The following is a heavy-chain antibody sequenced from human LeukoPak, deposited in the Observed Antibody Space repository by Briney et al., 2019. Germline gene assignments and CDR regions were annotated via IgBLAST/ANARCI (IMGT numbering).Heavy chain of an antibody. D-gene: IGHD6-13*01. CDR3: AREIIAEGWFDP. Sequence: ASVKVSCKASGGTFSSYAISWVRQAPGQGLEWMGIINPSGGSTSYAQKFQGRVTMTRDTSTSTVYMELSSLRSEDTAVYYCAREIIAEGWFDPWGQGTLVTVSS. V-gene: IGHV1-46*01. CDR2: INPSGGST. CDR1: GGTFSSYA. J-gene: IGHJ5*02.